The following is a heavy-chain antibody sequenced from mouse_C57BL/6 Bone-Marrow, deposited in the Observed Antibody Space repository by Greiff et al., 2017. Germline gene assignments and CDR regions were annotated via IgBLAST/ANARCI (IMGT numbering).Heavy chain of an antibody. J-gene: IGHJ1*03. Sequence: EVQGVESGGDLVKPGGSLKLSCAASGFTFSSYGMSWVRQTPDKRLEWVATISSGGSYTYYPDSVKGRFTISRDNAKNTLYLQMSSLKSEDTAMYYCARHVGYYYGSSYWYFDVWGTGTTVTVSS. D-gene: IGHD1-1*01. V-gene: IGHV5-6*01. CDR1: GFTFSSYG. CDR3: ARHVGYYYGSSYWYFDV. CDR2: ISSGGSYT.